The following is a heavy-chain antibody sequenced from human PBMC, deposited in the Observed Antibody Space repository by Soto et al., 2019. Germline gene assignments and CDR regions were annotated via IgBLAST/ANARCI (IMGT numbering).Heavy chain of an antibody. CDR2: IYYSGST. V-gene: IGHV4-59*08. D-gene: IGHD3-3*02. CDR3: ARHYIRGAFDI. Sequence: SETLSLTCTVSGGSISSYYWSWIRQPPGKGLEWIGYIYYSGSTNYNPSLKSRVTISVDTSKNQFSLKLSSVTAADTAVYYCARHYIRGAFDIWGQGTMVTVSS. J-gene: IGHJ3*02. CDR1: GGSISSYY.